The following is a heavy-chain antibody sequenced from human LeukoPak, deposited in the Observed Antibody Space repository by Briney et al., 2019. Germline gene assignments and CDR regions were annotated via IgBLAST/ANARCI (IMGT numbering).Heavy chain of an antibody. V-gene: IGHV3-23*01. Sequence: LGGSLRLSCAASGFTFSDYYMSWIRQAPGKGLEWVSAISGSGGSTFYADSVKGRFTISRDNSKNTLYLQMNSLRAEDTAVYYCAKRYCSSTSCSFFDYWGQGTLVTVSS. D-gene: IGHD2-2*01. J-gene: IGHJ4*02. CDR2: ISGSGGST. CDR1: GFTFSDYY. CDR3: AKRYCSSTSCSFFDY.